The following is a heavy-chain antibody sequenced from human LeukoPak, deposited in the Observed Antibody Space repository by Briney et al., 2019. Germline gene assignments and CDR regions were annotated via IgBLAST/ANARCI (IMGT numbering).Heavy chain of an antibody. CDR1: GFTFSSYW. CDR3: AKDSEAQDNWFDP. Sequence: GGSLRLSCAASGFTFSSYWMSWVRQAPGKGLEWVANIKQDGSEKYYVDSVKGRFIISRDNAKNSLYLQMNSLRAEDTAVYYCAKDSEAQDNWFDPWGQGTLVTVSS. CDR2: IKQDGSEK. V-gene: IGHV3-7*03. J-gene: IGHJ5*02. D-gene: IGHD1-26*01.